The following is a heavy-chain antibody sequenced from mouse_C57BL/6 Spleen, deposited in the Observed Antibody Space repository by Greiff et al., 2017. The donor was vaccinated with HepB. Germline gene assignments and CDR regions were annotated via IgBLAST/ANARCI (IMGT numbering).Heavy chain of an antibody. CDR3: AIPQLRLLYFDY. CDR1: GYTFTSYW. J-gene: IGHJ2*01. V-gene: IGHV1-74*01. CDR2: IHPSDSDT. Sequence: QVQLKQSGAELVKPGASVKVSCKASGYTFTSYWMHWVKQRPGQGLEWIGRIHPSDSDTNYNQKFKGKATLTVDKSSRTAYMQLSSLTSEDSAVYYSAIPQLRLLYFDYWGQGTTLTVSS. D-gene: IGHD3-2*02.